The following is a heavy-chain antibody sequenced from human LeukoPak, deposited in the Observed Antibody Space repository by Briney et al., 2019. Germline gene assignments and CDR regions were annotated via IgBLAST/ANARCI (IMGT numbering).Heavy chain of an antibody. V-gene: IGHV3-30*04. J-gene: IGHJ4*02. CDR1: GFTFSSYA. CDR2: ISYDGSNN. Sequence: GGSLRLSCAASGFTFSSYAMHWVRQAPGKGLEWVAVISYDGSNNYYADSVKGRFTISRDNSKNTLYLQMNSLRAEDTAVYYCAKTGFEGGSSWPHFGYWGQGTLVTVSS. CDR3: AKTGFEGGSSWPHFGY. D-gene: IGHD6-13*01.